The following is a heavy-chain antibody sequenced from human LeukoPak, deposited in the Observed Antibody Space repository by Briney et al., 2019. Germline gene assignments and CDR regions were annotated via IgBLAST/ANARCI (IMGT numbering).Heavy chain of an antibody. J-gene: IGHJ4*02. Sequence: GASVKVSCKASGYTFTGYYMHWVRQAPGQGLECMGRINPNSGGTNYAQKFQGRVTMTRDTSISTAYMELSRPRSDDTAVYYCARDDVGYSSDLYYFDYWGQGTLVTVSS. CDR2: INPNSGGT. D-gene: IGHD6-25*01. V-gene: IGHV1-2*06. CDR3: ARDDVGYSSDLYYFDY. CDR1: GYTFTGYY.